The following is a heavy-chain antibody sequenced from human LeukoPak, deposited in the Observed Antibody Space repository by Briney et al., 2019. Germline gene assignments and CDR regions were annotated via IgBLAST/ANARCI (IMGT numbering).Heavy chain of an antibody. Sequence: SETLSLTCTVSGGSISSYYWSWIRQPPGKGLEWIGYIYYSGSTNYNPSLKSRVTISVDTSKNQLSLKLSSVTAADTAVYYCARARYYDSSGYPGPDYWGQGTLVTVSS. CDR2: IYYSGST. J-gene: IGHJ4*02. CDR1: GGSISSYY. D-gene: IGHD3-22*01. V-gene: IGHV4-59*01. CDR3: ARARYYDSSGYPGPDY.